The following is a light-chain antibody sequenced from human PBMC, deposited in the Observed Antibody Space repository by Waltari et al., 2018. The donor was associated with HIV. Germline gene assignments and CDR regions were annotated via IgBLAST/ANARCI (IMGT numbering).Light chain of an antibody. Sequence: QSVLTQPPSESATPGQRVTISCSGGSSNTGSNYVYWYQQIPGTAPKLLIYRNNQRPARAPDRFSGSKSGTSASLAISGRQSEDEADYYCAAWDDSLNSFVFGTGTRVTVL. V-gene: IGLV1-47*01. CDR1: SSNTGSNY. J-gene: IGLJ1*01. CDR3: AAWDDSLNSFV. CDR2: RNN.